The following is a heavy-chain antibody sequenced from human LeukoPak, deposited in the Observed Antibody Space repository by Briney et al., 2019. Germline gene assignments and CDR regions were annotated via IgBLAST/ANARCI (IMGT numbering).Heavy chain of an antibody. CDR1: GFTFSSYS. CDR3: VRDGGVSGYDLLDY. D-gene: IGHD5-12*01. J-gene: IGHJ4*02. Sequence: PGGSLRLSCAASGFTFSSYSMNWVRQAPGKGLEWVSFISTSSSYIYYADSVKGRFTISRGNAKNSLYLQMNSLRAEDTAVYYCVRDGGVSGYDLLDYWGQGTLVTISS. CDR2: ISTSSSYI. V-gene: IGHV3-21*01.